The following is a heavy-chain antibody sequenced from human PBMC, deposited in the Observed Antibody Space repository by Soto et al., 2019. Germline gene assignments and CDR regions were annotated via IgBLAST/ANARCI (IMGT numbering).Heavy chain of an antibody. CDR3: ARGCGYSYGYDYFDY. J-gene: IGHJ4*02. V-gene: IGHV1-2*04. CDR1: GYTFTGYY. CDR2: INPNSGGT. Sequence: ASVKVSCKASGYTFTGYYMHWVRQAPGQGLEWMGWINPNSGGTNYAQKFQGWVTMTRDTSISTAYMELSRLRSDDTAVYYCARGCGYSYGYDYFDYWGQGTLVTVSS. D-gene: IGHD5-18*01.